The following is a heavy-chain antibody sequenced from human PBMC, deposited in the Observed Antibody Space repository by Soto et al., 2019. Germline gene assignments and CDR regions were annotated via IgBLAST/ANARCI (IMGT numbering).Heavy chain of an antibody. V-gene: IGHV3-30-3*01. Sequence: PWGCLRLSCAASGFTFSSYAMHWVRQAPGKGLEWVAVISYDGSNKYYADSVKGRFTISRDNSKNTLYLQMNSLRAEDTAVYYCARDHLTDDSSGYLGLDYWGQRTLVTVSS. CDR2: ISYDGSNK. J-gene: IGHJ4*02. CDR3: ARDHLTDDSSGYLGLDY. CDR1: GFTFSSYA. D-gene: IGHD3-22*01.